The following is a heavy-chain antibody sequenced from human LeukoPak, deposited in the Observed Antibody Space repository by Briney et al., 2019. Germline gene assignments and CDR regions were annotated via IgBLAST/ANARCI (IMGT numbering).Heavy chain of an antibody. CDR3: ARVPHKVVPAGGAFDI. CDR2: INPNSGGT. D-gene: IGHD2-2*01. J-gene: IGHJ3*02. Sequence: ASVKVSCKASGYTFTGYYMHWVRQAPGQGLEWMGWINPNSGGTNYAQKFQGRVTMTRDTPISTAYMELSRLRSDDTAVYYCARVPHKVVPAGGAFDIWGQGTMVTVSS. V-gene: IGHV1-2*02. CDR1: GYTFTGYY.